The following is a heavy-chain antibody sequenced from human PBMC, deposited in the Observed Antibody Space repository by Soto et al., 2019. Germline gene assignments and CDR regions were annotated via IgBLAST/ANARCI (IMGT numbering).Heavy chain of an antibody. Sequence: LSLTCTVSGGSISSYYWSWIRQPPGKGLEWIGYIYYSGSTNYNPSLKSRVTISVDTSKNQFSLKLSSVTAADTAVYYCARSETTGTLNWFDPWGQGTLVTVSS. CDR1: GGSISSYY. CDR3: ARSETTGTLNWFDP. CDR2: IYYSGST. D-gene: IGHD4-4*01. V-gene: IGHV4-59*01. J-gene: IGHJ5*02.